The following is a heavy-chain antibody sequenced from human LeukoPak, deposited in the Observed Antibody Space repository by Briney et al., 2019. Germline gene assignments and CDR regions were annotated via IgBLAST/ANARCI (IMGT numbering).Heavy chain of an antibody. CDR1: GXTFSSYA. CDR3: AKASLKAVAGTGFDY. D-gene: IGHD6-19*01. V-gene: IGHV3-23*01. CDR2: ISGSGGST. Sequence: GGSLRLSCAASGXTFSSYAMSWVRQAPGKGLESVSAISGSGGSTYYADSVKGRFTISRDNSKNTLYLQMNSLRAEDTAVYYCAKASLKAVAGTGFDYWGQGTLVTVSS. J-gene: IGHJ4*02.